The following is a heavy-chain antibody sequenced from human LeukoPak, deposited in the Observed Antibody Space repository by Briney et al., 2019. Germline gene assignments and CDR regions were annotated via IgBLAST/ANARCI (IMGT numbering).Heavy chain of an antibody. Sequence: GGSLRLSCAASGFTFSSYGMHWVRQAPGKGLEWVAVIWYDGSNKYYADSVKGRFTISRDNSKNTLYLQMNSLRAEDTAVYYCARRGLGSTYYFDYWGRGTLVTVSS. CDR1: GFTFSSYG. V-gene: IGHV3-33*01. CDR3: ARRGLGSTYYFDY. D-gene: IGHD2-15*01. J-gene: IGHJ4*02. CDR2: IWYDGSNK.